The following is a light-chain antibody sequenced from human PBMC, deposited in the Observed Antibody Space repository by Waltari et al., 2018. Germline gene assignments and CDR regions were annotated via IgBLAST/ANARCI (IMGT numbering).Light chain of an antibody. Sequence: QSALTQPASVSGSPGQSITISCPGTSSDVGNDNFVSWYQHHPGKAPKLIIYEVIKRPSGLSSRISGSKSGNTATLTISGLQAEDEADYYCCSYTSSSTFIFGTGTKVTVL. CDR3: CSYTSSSTFI. J-gene: IGLJ1*01. CDR2: EVI. CDR1: SSDVGNDNF. V-gene: IGLV2-23*02.